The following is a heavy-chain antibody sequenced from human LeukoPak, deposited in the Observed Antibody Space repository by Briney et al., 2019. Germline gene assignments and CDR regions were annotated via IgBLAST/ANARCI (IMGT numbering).Heavy chain of an antibody. CDR1: GGSISSSSYY. Sequence: SETLSLTCTVSGGSISSSSYYWGWIRQPPGKGLEWIGSIYYSGSTYYNPSLKSRVTISVDTSKNQFSLKLSSVTAADTAVYYCARQQWLEQDAFDIWGQGTMVTVSS. V-gene: IGHV4-39*01. CDR2: IYYSGST. J-gene: IGHJ3*02. CDR3: ARQQWLEQDAFDI. D-gene: IGHD6-19*01.